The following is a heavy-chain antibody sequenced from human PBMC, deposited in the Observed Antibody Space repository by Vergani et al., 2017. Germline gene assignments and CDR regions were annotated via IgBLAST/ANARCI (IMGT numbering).Heavy chain of an antibody. Sequence: QVQLQQWGAGLLKPSETLSLTCAVYGGSFSGYYWSWIRQPPGKALEWIGEINHSGSTNYNPSLKSRVTISVDTSKNQFSLKLSSVTAADTAVYYCALWAVDTAMVTDAFDIWGQGTMVTVSS. CDR1: GGSFSGYY. D-gene: IGHD5-18*01. CDR2: INHSGST. CDR3: ALWAVDTAMVTDAFDI. J-gene: IGHJ3*02. V-gene: IGHV4-34*01.